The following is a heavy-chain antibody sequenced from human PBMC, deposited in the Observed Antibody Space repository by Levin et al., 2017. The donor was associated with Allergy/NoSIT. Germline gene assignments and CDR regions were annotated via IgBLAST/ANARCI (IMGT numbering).Heavy chain of an antibody. V-gene: IGHV3-48*03. Sequence: GGSLRLSCAASGFSFNSFEINWVRQAPGKGLEWVSYISSTSTAKYYADSVRGRFTISRDNTKNSLYLQMNSLRAEDTAVYYCARESPGFSYGPLDYWGQGTLVTVSS. D-gene: IGHD5-18*01. CDR2: ISSTSTAK. CDR1: GFSFNSFE. J-gene: IGHJ4*02. CDR3: ARESPGFSYGPLDY.